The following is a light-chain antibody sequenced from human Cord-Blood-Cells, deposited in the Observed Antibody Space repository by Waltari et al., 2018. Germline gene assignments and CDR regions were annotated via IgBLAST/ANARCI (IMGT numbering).Light chain of an antibody. CDR3: NSRDSSGNVV. J-gene: IGLJ2*01. V-gene: IGLV3-19*01. CDR2: GKN. CDR1: TLRGYY. Sequence: SSELTQDPAVSVALGQTVRITCQGDTLRGYYESWYQQKPGQAPVLVIYGKNNRPSGIPDRFSGSSSGNTASLTITGAQAEDEADYYCNSRDSSGNVVFGGGTKLTVL.